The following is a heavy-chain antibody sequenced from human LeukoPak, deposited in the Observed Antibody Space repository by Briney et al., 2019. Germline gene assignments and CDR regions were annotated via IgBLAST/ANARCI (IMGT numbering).Heavy chain of an antibody. D-gene: IGHD2-2*01. Sequence: GASVKVSCKASGGTFSSYAISWVRQAPGQGLEWMGGIIPIFGTANYAQKFQGRVTITADESTSTDYMEPSSLRSEDTAVYYCALGYCSSTSCYAQEFYYYYGMDVWGKGTTVTVSS. V-gene: IGHV1-69*13. J-gene: IGHJ6*04. CDR2: IIPIFGTA. CDR1: GGTFSSYA. CDR3: ALGYCSSTSCYAQEFYYYYGMDV.